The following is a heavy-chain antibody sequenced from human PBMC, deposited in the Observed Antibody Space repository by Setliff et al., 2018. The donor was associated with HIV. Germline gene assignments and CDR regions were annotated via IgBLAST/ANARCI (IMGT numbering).Heavy chain of an antibody. J-gene: IGHJ5*02. CDR2: IYHSGKT. V-gene: IGHV4-39*01. Sequence: SETLSLTCSVSGGSISDNKYYWSWIRQPPGRGLEWTGSIYHSGKTYYNPSLKRRLTISVDTSKNEFSLKLTSVTAADTAVYYCASRVYYYDESAILREEGFVPWGQGTLVTVSS. CDR3: ASRVYYYDESAILREEGFVP. D-gene: IGHD3-22*01. CDR1: GGSISDNKYY.